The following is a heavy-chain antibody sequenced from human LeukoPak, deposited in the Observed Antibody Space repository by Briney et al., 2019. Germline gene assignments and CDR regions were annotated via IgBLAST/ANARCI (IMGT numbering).Heavy chain of an antibody. V-gene: IGHV3-64*01. CDR3: ARETLYGGNSVFDY. Sequence: PGGSLRLSCAASGFTFSSYAMHWVRQAPGKGLEYVSAISSNGGSTYYANSVKGRFTISRDNSKNMLYLQMGSLRAEDMAVYYCARETLYGGNSVFDYWGQGTLVTVSS. CDR2: ISSNGGST. J-gene: IGHJ4*02. CDR1: GFTFSSYA. D-gene: IGHD4-23*01.